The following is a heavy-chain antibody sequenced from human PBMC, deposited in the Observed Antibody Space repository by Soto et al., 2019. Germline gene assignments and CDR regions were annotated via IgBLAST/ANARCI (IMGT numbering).Heavy chain of an antibody. CDR3: ARGYGRVPRGSWGRYYFDY. J-gene: IGHJ4*02. D-gene: IGHD3-10*01. V-gene: IGHV6-1*01. Sequence: KQSQTLSLTCAISGDSVSSNSAAWNWIRQSPSRGLEWLGRTYYRSKWYNDYAVSVKSRITINPDTSKNQFSLQLNSVTPEDTAVYYCARGYGRVPRGSWGRYYFDYWGQGTLVTVSS. CDR1: GDSVSSNSAA. CDR2: TYYRSKWYN.